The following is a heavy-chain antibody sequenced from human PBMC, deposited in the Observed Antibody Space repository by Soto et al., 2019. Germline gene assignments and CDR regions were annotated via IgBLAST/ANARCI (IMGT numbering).Heavy chain of an antibody. CDR1: GGSISSGGYY. Sequence: QVQLQESGPGLVKPSQTLSLTCTVSGGSISSGGYYWSWIRQHPGKGLEWIGYIYYSGSTYYNPSLKSRVTISVDTAKNQVSLKLSSVTAADTAVYYCARDRYCSGGSCYGVVGAFDIWGQGTMVTVSS. V-gene: IGHV4-31*03. CDR2: IYYSGST. CDR3: ARDRYCSGGSCYGVVGAFDI. D-gene: IGHD2-15*01. J-gene: IGHJ3*02.